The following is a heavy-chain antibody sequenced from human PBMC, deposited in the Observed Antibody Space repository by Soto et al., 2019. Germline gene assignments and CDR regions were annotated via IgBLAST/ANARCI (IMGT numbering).Heavy chain of an antibody. Sequence: QVQLVQSGAEVKKPGSSVKVSCKASGCTFSNYAITWVRQAPGQGLEWVGRIIPIFGTTNVAQKFQGRVTITADESTTTANMELSGLRSDDTAVYYCAKDGGADGYFGNWLDPWGQGTLVTVSS. J-gene: IGHJ5*02. V-gene: IGHV1-69*15. CDR3: AKDGGADGYFGNWLDP. CDR2: IIPIFGTT. D-gene: IGHD5-12*01. CDR1: GCTFSNYA.